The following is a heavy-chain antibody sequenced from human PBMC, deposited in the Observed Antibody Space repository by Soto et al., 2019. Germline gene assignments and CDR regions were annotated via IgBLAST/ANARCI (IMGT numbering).Heavy chain of an antibody. Sequence: SETLSLTCTVSGASINSGDYYWSWIRQAPGKGLEWIGHIYYSGSTYYKPSLKSRVTISIDTSKPQFSLKLTSVTAADTALYYCARVGFTYGTASVWGQGTQVTVSS. J-gene: IGHJ4*02. V-gene: IGHV4-30-4*01. CDR3: ARVGFTYGTASV. D-gene: IGHD1-26*01. CDR1: GASINSGDYY. CDR2: IYYSGST.